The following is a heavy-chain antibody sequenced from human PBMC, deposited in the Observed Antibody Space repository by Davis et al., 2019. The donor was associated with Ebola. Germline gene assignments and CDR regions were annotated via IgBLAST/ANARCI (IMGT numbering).Heavy chain of an antibody. J-gene: IGHJ4*02. V-gene: IGHV4-4*02. CDR2: IYHSGST. Sequence: MPSETLSLTCAVSGGSISSSNWWSWVRQPPGKGLEWIGEIYHSGSTNYNPSLKSRVTISVDTSKNQFSLKLSSVTAADTAVYYCARGRPPYYYGAMGFDYWGQGTLVTVSS. CDR3: ARGRPPYYYGAMGFDY. D-gene: IGHD3-10*01. CDR1: GGSISSSNW.